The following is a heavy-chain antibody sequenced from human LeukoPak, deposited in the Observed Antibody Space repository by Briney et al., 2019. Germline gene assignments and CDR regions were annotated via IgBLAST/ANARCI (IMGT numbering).Heavy chain of an antibody. D-gene: IGHD2-2*01. CDR1: GGSISSGGYY. CDR3: ARGVVVPAATIDY. CDR2: IYYSGST. J-gene: IGHJ4*02. V-gene: IGHV4-31*03. Sequence: SETLSLTCTVSGGSISSGGYYWSWIRQHPGKGLEWIGYIYYSGSTYYNPSLKSRVTISVDTSKNQFSLKLSSVTAADTAVYYCARGVVVPAATIDYWGQGTLVTVSS.